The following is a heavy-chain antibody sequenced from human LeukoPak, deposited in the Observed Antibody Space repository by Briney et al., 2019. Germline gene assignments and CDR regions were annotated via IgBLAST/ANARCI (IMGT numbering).Heavy chain of an antibody. CDR3: AKDRLETNSDFDY. D-gene: IGHD4-23*01. J-gene: IGHJ4*02. Sequence: PGGSLRLSCAASGFSFSSYAMTWVRQAPGKGLEWVSAISASGGTTYYVDSVKGRFTISRDNAKNTLYLQMNSLRAEDTAVYYCAKDRLETNSDFDYWGQGTLVTVSS. V-gene: IGHV3-23*01. CDR1: GFSFSSYA. CDR2: ISASGGTT.